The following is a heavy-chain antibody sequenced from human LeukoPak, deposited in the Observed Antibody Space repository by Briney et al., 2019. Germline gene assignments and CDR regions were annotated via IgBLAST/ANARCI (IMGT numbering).Heavy chain of an antibody. CDR3: ATDRAQLATLRGTFDI. CDR2: FDPEDGET. J-gene: IGHJ3*02. CDR1: GYTLTELS. V-gene: IGHV1-24*01. D-gene: IGHD6-6*01. Sequence: ASVKVSCKVSGYTLTELSMHWVRQAPGKGLEWMGGFDPEDGETIYAQKFQGRVTMTEGTSTDTAYMELSSLRSEDTAVYYCATDRAQLATLRGTFDIWGQGTMVTVSS.